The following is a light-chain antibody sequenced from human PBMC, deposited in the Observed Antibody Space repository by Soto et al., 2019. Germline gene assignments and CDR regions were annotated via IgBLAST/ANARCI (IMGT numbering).Light chain of an antibody. J-gene: IGKJ1*01. CDR3: QLSYSTPWT. V-gene: IGKV1-39*01. CDR1: QSISSY. Sequence: DIQMTQSPSSLSASVGDRVTSTCRASQSISSYLNWYQQKPGKAPKLLIYAASSLQSGVPSRFSGSGSGTDFTLTISSLQPEDFATYYCQLSYSTPWTFGQGTKVEIK. CDR2: AAS.